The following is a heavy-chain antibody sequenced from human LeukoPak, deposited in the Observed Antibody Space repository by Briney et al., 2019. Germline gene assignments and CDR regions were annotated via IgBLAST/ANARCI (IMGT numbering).Heavy chain of an antibody. CDR1: GYTFTGYY. J-gene: IGHJ4*02. V-gene: IGHV1-2*02. CDR2: INPNSGDT. CDR3: ARASGGEYQLLLDY. Sequence: ASVKVSCKASGYTFTGYYMHWVRQASGQGLEWMGWINPNSGDTNYAQKFQGRVTMTRDTSITTAYMELSRLRSDNTAVYYCARASGGEYQLLLDYWGQGTLVTVSS. D-gene: IGHD2-2*01.